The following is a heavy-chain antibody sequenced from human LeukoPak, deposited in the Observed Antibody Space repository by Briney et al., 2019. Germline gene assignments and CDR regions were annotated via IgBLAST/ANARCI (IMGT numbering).Heavy chain of an antibody. J-gene: IGHJ6*02. CDR2: ISYDGNDK. CDR1: GFTFSSYW. Sequence: GGSLRLSCAASGFTFSSYWMSWVRQAPGKGLEWVAFISYDGNDKYYADSVKGRFTTSRDNSKNTLYLKMHSLRPEDTAVYSCAKDAVNCSGTSCSYGMDVWGQGTTVTVSS. V-gene: IGHV3-30*18. CDR3: AKDAVNCSGTSCSYGMDV. D-gene: IGHD2-2*01.